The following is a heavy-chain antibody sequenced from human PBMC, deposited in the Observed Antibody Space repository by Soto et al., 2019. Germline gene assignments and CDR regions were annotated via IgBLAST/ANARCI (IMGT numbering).Heavy chain of an antibody. Sequence: LSLTCTVSGGSITSHYWSWIRQPPGRGLEWIGYIYHNGGTTYNPSLKSRVTILLDTSKNQFSLKLSSVTAADTAVYYCARRYGRAFDYWGQGTLVTVSS. CDR1: GGSITSHY. J-gene: IGHJ4*02. CDR2: IYHNGGT. V-gene: IGHV4-59*08. CDR3: ARRYGRAFDY. D-gene: IGHD1-1*01.